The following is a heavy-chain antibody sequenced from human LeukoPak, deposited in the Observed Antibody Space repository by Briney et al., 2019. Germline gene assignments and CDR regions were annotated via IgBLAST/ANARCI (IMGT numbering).Heavy chain of an antibody. D-gene: IGHD4/OR15-4a*01. V-gene: IGHV3-64*01. CDR1: GVNFSTYA. CDR3: ARSLHNYGANWFDP. Sequence: GGSLRLSCAASGVNFSTYAMHWVRQAPGKGLEYVSAVSSNGDSTYYANSVKGRFTISRDNSKNTLYLQMGSLRADDMAVYYCARSLHNYGANWFDPWGQGTLVTVSS. J-gene: IGHJ5*02. CDR2: VSSNGDST.